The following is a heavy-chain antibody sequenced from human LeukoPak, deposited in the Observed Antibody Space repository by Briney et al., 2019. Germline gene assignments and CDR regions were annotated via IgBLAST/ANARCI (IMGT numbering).Heavy chain of an antibody. V-gene: IGHV3-30*04. J-gene: IGHJ4*02. D-gene: IGHD6-6*01. CDR1: GFTLSSYA. CDR3: ARDDIAARRFDY. Sequence: GGSLRLSCAASGFTLSSYAMHWVRQAPGKGLEWVAVISYDGSNKYYADSVKGRFTISRDNSKNTLYLQMNSLRAEDTAVYYCARDDIAARRFDYWGQGTLVTVSS. CDR2: ISYDGSNK.